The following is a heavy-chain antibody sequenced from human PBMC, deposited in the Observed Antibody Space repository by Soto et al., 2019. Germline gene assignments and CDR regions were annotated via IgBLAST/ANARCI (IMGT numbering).Heavy chain of an antibody. D-gene: IGHD3-16*01. J-gene: IGHJ6*02. CDR1: GCSICSSSYY. CDR3: ARHNGPLYVGYYYDMDV. V-gene: IGHV4-39*01. CDR2: IYYSGYT. Sequence: PSETLSLSCTVPGCSICSSSYYWGWIRQPPGNGLEWIGSIYYSGYTYYNPSLKSRVTISVDTSKNQFSLKLSSVTAADTAVYYCARHNGPLYVGYYYDMDVWGQGTTVT.